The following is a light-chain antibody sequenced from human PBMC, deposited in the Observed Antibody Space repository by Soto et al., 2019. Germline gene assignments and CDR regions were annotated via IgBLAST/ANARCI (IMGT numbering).Light chain of an antibody. CDR1: ASSIGTNP. Sequence: QAVVTQQPSASGTPGQRVTISCSGSASSIGTNPVNWYRQLPGTAPKLLISGDNQRPSGVPDRFSGSKSGTSASLAISGLQSEDEAEYYCAAWDGSLHNVLFGGGTKLTVL. CDR3: AAWDGSLHNVL. CDR2: GDN. V-gene: IGLV1-44*01. J-gene: IGLJ2*01.